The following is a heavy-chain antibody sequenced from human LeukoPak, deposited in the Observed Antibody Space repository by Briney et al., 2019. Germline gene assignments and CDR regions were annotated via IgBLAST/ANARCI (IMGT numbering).Heavy chain of an antibody. CDR3: ARGRDGYNPTADY. V-gene: IGHV1-69*04. D-gene: IGHD5-24*01. J-gene: IGHJ4*02. CDR2: IIPILGIA. Sequence: SVKVSCKASGGTFSSYAISWVRQAPGQGLEWMGRIIPILGIANYAQKFQGRVTITADKSTSTAYMELSSLRSEDTAVYYCARGRDGYNPTADYWGQGTLVTVSS. CDR1: GGTFSSYA.